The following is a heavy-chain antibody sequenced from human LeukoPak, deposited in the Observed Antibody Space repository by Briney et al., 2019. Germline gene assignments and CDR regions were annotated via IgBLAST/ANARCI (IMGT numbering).Heavy chain of an antibody. Sequence: ASVKVSCKASGYTSTNYYIHWVRQAPGQGLEWMGIIIPSASSTRYAQKFQDRVTMTRDTSTSTVYMELSSLRSDDTAMYYCAREDIVTTRRTFDLDYWGPGTPVTVSS. V-gene: IGHV1-46*01. CDR1: GYTSTNYY. D-gene: IGHD4-11*01. CDR2: IIPSASST. J-gene: IGHJ4*02. CDR3: AREDIVTTRRTFDLDY.